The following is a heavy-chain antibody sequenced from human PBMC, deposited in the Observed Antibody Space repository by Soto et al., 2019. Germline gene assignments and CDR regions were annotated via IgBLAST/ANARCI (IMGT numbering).Heavy chain of an antibody. V-gene: IGHV4-4*07. Sequence: SETLSLTCTVSDDFISSYYWNWIRQPAGKGLEWIGRVSTNGATNYNPSLESRVTMSVDTSKNQFSLRLTSVTAADTAIYYCTRRYNWNDNYFDPWGPGALVTVSS. J-gene: IGHJ5*02. D-gene: IGHD1-20*01. CDR2: VSTNGAT. CDR3: TRRYNWNDNYFDP. CDR1: DDFISSYY.